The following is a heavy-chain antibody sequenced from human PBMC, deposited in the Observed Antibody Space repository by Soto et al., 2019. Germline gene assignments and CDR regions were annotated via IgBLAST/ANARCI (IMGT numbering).Heavy chain of an antibody. CDR3: ARVDSGSSWSFKYYFDY. D-gene: IGHD6-13*01. CDR1: GFTFSSYW. CDR2: IKQDGSEK. Sequence: EVQLVESGGGLVQPGGSLRLSCAASGFTFSSYWMSWVRQAPGKRLEWVANIKQDGSEKYYVDSVKGRFTISRDNAKNSLYLQMNSLRAEDTAVYYCARVDSGSSWSFKYYFDYWGQGTLVTVSS. J-gene: IGHJ4*02. V-gene: IGHV3-7*01.